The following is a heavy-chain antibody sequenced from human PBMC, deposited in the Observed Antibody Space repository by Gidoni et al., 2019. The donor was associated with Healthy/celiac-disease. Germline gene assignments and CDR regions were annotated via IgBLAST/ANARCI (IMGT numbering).Heavy chain of an antibody. V-gene: IGHV3-23*01. Sequence: EVQLLESGGGLVQPGGSLRLSCAASGFTFISYAMSWARQAPGKGLEWVSAISGSGGSTYYADSVKGRFTISRDNSKNTLYLQMNSLRAEDTAVYYCAKEGSIAVAGNDAFDIWGQGTMVTVSS. J-gene: IGHJ3*02. CDR1: GFTFISYA. CDR3: AKEGSIAVAGNDAFDI. D-gene: IGHD6-19*01. CDR2: ISGSGGST.